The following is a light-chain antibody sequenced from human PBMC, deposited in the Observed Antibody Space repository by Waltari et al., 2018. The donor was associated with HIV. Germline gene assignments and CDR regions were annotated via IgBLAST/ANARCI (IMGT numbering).Light chain of an antibody. Sequence: QSALTQPRSVSGSPGQSVTISCVGTSNDIGASNYVSWYQQHPGKAPKVMIYDVNKRPSWVTDRFSGSKSGYTASLTISGLQAEDEADYYCCSYAGSRVIFGGGTKLTVL. CDR3: CSYAGSRVI. J-gene: IGLJ2*01. V-gene: IGLV2-11*01. CDR2: DVN. CDR1: SNDIGASNY.